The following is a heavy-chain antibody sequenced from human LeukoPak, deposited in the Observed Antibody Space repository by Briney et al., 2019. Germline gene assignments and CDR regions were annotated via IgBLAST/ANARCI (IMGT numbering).Heavy chain of an antibody. Sequence: SETLSLTCTVSGGSISSSSYYWGWIRQPPGKGLEWIGSIYYSGSTYYNPSLKSRVTISVDTSKNQFSLKLSSVTAADTAVYYCARPMYSGSYSGDYFDYWGQGTLVTVSP. CDR3: ARPMYSGSYSGDYFDY. D-gene: IGHD1-26*01. J-gene: IGHJ4*02. V-gene: IGHV4-39*01. CDR1: GGSISSSSYY. CDR2: IYYSGST.